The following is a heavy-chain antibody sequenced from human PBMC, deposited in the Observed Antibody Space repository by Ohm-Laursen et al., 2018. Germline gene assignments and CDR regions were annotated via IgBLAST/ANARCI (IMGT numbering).Heavy chain of an antibody. CDR1: GFTFDDYA. J-gene: IGHJ6*02. Sequence: SLRLSCAASGFTFDDYAMHWVRQAPGKGLEWVSGISWNSGSIAYADSVKGRFTISRDNAKNSLYLQMNSLRAEDTALYYCAKDIGYCTSPTCSRYYYGMDVWGQGTTVTVSS. CDR2: ISWNSGSI. D-gene: IGHD2-2*01. CDR3: AKDIGYCTSPTCSRYYYGMDV. V-gene: IGHV3-9*01.